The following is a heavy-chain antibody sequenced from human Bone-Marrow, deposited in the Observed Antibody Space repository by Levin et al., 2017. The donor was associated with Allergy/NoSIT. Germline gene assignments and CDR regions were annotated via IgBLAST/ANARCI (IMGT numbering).Heavy chain of an antibody. D-gene: IGHD1-26*01. V-gene: IGHV4-31*03. CDR2: IFYSGTT. J-gene: IGHJ6*02. CDR1: GASINSGGYY. Sequence: SETLSLTCTVSGASINSGGYYWSWIRQLPGKGLEWIGYIFYSGTTYYNPSLKSRVTISVATSKKQFSLTLRSVTAADTAMYYCSRQVDRFGLGVWGRGTTVTVSS. CDR3: SRQVDRFGLGV.